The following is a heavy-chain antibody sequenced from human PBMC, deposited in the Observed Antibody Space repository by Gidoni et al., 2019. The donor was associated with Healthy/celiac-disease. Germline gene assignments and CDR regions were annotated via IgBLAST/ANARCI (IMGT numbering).Heavy chain of an antibody. Sequence: QVQLVQSGAEVKKPGSSVKVSCKASGGTVSSYTISWVRQAPGQGLEWMGRIIPILGIANYALKFQGRVTITADKSTSTAYMELSSLRSEDTSVYYCASHRLTMVRGVGDIWGQGTMVTVSS. J-gene: IGHJ3*02. D-gene: IGHD3-10*01. V-gene: IGHV1-69*02. CDR1: GGTVSSYT. CDR2: IIPILGIA. CDR3: ASHRLTMVRGVGDI.